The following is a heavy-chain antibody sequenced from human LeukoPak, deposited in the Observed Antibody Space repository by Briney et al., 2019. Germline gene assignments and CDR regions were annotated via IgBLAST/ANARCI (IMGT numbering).Heavy chain of an antibody. D-gene: IGHD1-26*01. CDR3: TRVLSIVGATIIDY. CDR1: GFPFSDHY. CDR2: SRPKANDYTT. J-gene: IGHJ4*02. V-gene: IGHV3-72*01. Sequence: GGSLRLSCTASGFPFSDHYIDWVRQAPGKGLEWVGRSRPKANDYTTDFAASVRGRFTISRDDSKDLLYLQMNSLKSEDTAVYYCTRVLSIVGATIIDYWGQGTLVTVSS.